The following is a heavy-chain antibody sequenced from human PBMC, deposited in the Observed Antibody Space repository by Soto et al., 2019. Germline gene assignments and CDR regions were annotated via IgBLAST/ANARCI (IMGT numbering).Heavy chain of an antibody. CDR1: GGSFNSYY. D-gene: IGHD2-21*01. V-gene: IGHV4-34*01. J-gene: IGHJ4*01. Sequence: SETLSLTCAVYGGSFNSYYWSWIRQPPGKGLEWIGEISHSGSTYYNPSLRSRISMSVDTSKSQFSLKLSSVTAADTAVYYCARSPHIEWSNFDYWGHGNLVTVSS. CDR2: ISHSGST. CDR3: ARSPHIEWSNFDY.